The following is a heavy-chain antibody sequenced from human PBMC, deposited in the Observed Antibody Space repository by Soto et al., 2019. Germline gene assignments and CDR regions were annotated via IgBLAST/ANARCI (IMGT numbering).Heavy chain of an antibody. D-gene: IGHD3-10*01. CDR3: ARDGYYGSGGGRYFDY. V-gene: IGHV4-59*01. J-gene: IGHJ4*02. CDR1: GGSISSYY. CDR2: TQYSGST. Sequence: QVQLQESGPGLVKSSETLSLTCTVSGGSISSYYWNWIRQPPGKGLEWIGYTQYSGSTNNNPSLKSRVTISVDTSRNQYSLKLTFVTAADTAVYYCARDGYYGSGGGRYFDYWGQGTLVTVSS.